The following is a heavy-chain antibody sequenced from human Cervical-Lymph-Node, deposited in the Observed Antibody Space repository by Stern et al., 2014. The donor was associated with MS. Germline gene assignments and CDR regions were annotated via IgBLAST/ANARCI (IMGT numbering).Heavy chain of an antibody. V-gene: IGHV4-61*02. J-gene: IGHJ3*02. CDR2: IYSSGRP. Sequence: AQLVESGPGLVKPSQTLSLTCTVSGGSISSGNYYWSWIRQPAGGGLEWIGRIYSSGRPQYNPPLKSRVTISAEQSTEQFSPRLVSVTAADTAVYYCARGNYDVLTDNGGHGFDIWGQGTMVTVSS. CDR1: GGSISSGNYY. CDR3: ARGNYDVLTDNGGHGFDI. D-gene: IGHD3-9*01.